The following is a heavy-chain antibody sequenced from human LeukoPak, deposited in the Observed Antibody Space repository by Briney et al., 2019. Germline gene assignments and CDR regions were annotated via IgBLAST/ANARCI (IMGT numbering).Heavy chain of an antibody. D-gene: IGHD2-15*01. CDR1: GYTFTSHG. Sequence: ASVKVSCKASGYTFTSHGISWVRQAPGQGLEWMGWISAYNGNTNYAQKLQGRVTMTTDTSTSTAYMELRSLRSDDTAVYYCARARPGIDAFDIWGQGTMVTVSS. J-gene: IGHJ3*02. CDR3: ARARPGIDAFDI. V-gene: IGHV1-18*01. CDR2: ISAYNGNT.